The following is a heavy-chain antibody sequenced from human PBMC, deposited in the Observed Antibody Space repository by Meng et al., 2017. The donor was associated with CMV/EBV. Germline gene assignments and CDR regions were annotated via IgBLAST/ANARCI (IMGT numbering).Heavy chain of an antibody. CDR3: VRSGYYFDY. V-gene: IGHV3-30*04. J-gene: IGHJ4*02. CDR1: GFTFSSYA. D-gene: IGHD3-22*01. Sequence: GGSLRLSCAASGFTFSSYAMHWVRQAPGKGLEWVAVISYDGSNKYYADSVKGRFTISRDNSKNTLYLQMNSLRAEDTAVCYCVRSGYYFDYWGQGTLVTVSS. CDR2: ISYDGSNK.